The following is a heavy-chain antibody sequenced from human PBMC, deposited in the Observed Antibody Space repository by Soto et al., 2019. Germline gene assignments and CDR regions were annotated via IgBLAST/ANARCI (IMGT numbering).Heavy chain of an antibody. V-gene: IGHV3-23*01. CDR2: ISGSGDST. D-gene: IGHD4-17*01. J-gene: IGHJ2*01. Sequence: EVQLLESGGGLVQPGGSLRLSCAASGFTFSSYAMSWVRQAPGKGLEWVSAISGSGDSTYYADSVKGRFTISRDNSKNTQYPQMNSLRAEDTAVYYCAKRTVGWYFDLWGRGTLDTVSS. CDR3: AKRTVGWYFDL. CDR1: GFTFSSYA.